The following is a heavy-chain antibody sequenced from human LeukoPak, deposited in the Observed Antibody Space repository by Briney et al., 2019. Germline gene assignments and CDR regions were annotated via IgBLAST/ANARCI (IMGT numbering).Heavy chain of an antibody. Sequence: GESLKISFKGSGXSFTSYWISWVRQMPGKGLEWMGRIDPSDSYTNYSPSFQGHVTISADRSISTAYLQWSSLKASDTAMYYCARLLGYSYGYGDYWGQGTLVTVSS. V-gene: IGHV5-10-1*01. J-gene: IGHJ4*02. CDR2: IDPSDSYT. CDR3: ARLLGYSYGYGDY. CDR1: GXSFTSYW. D-gene: IGHD5-18*01.